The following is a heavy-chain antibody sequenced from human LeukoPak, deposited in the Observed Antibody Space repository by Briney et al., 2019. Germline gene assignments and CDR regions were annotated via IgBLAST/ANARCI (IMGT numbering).Heavy chain of an antibody. V-gene: IGHV3-21*01. CDR1: GFTFSTYS. D-gene: IGHD2-2*01. CDR3: ARGVVPAAFDY. Sequence: GGSLRLSCAASGFTFSTYSMNWVRQAPGKGLEWASSISSSSSHIAYADSVKGRFTISRDNAKNALYLQVNSLRAEDTAVYYCARGVVPAAFDYWGQGTLVTVSS. J-gene: IGHJ4*02. CDR2: ISSSSSHI.